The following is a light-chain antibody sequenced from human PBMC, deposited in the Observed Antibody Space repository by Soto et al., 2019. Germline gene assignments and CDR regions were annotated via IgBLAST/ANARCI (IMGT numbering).Light chain of an antibody. J-gene: IGLJ3*02. CDR2: NNA. Sequence: QSVLTQAPSASVTPGQRVTISCSGSISNIGSNTVNWYQQLPGTAPKLLIYNNAQRPSGVPDRLSGSKSGTSASLAIGVLQSEDEADYYCAVWDDSLNGWVFGGGTKVTVL. CDR3: AVWDDSLNGWV. V-gene: IGLV1-44*01. CDR1: ISNIGSNT.